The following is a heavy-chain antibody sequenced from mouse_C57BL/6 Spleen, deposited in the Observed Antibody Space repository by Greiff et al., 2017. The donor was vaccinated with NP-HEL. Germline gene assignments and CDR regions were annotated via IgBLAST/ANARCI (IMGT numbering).Heavy chain of an antibody. J-gene: IGHJ4*01. V-gene: IGHV5-17*01. D-gene: IGHD2-3*01. CDR2: ISSGSSTI. CDR1: GFTFSDYG. CDR3: ARAPDGYYVAMDY. Sequence: EVKLVESGGGLVKPGGSLKLSCAASGFTFSDYGMHWVRQAPEKGLEWVAYISSGSSTIYYVDTVKGRFTISRDNAKNTLFLQMTSLRSEDTAMYYCARAPDGYYVAMDYWGQGTSVTVSS.